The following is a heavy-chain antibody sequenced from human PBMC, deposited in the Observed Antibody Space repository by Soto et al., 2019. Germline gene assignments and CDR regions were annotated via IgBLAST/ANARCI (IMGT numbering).Heavy chain of an antibody. V-gene: IGHV3-43*01. CDR2: ISWDGGST. Sequence: GGSLRLSCAASGFTFDDYTMHWVRQAPGKGLEWVSLISWDGGSTYYADSVKGRFTISRDNSKNSLYLQMNSLRTEDTALYYCAKDIGPGDAFDIWGKGTMVTVSS. CDR1: GFTFDDYT. CDR3: AKDIGPGDAFDI. J-gene: IGHJ3*02.